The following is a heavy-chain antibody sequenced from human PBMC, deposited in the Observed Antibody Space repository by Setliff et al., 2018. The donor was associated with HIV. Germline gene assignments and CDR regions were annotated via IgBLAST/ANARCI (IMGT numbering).Heavy chain of an antibody. CDR2: IHHTGYI. V-gene: IGHV4-34*01. CDR3: AAFFVTPMTTQDF. D-gene: IGHD4-4*01. CDR1: GGSLSGYH. Sequence: SETLSLTCAVYGGSLSGYHWSWIRQSPGKGLEWIAEIHHTGYINYNPSLRSRVSVSRDMSSNQFSLRLSSVTAADAAVYYCAAFFVTPMTTQDFWGQGTLVTVSS. J-gene: IGHJ4*02.